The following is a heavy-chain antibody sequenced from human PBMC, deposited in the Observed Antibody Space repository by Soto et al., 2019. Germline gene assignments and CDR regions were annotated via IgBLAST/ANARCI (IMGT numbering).Heavy chain of an antibody. J-gene: IGHJ6*02. Sequence: QVQLVQSGAEVRKPGSSVKVSCKVSGDSFISYAISWVRQAPGQGLEWMGGIIPIFGRGNYAQRFQGRVAITAEESTSAGHMELSGLRAEDTAVYYCARDGSTEETAMVSQYYYGMDVWGQGTTVTVSS. CDR2: IIPIFGRG. D-gene: IGHD5-18*01. CDR1: GDSFISYA. V-gene: IGHV1-69*12. CDR3: ARDGSTEETAMVSQYYYGMDV.